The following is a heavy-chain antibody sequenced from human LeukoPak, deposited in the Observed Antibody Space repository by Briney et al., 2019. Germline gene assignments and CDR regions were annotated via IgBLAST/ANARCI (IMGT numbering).Heavy chain of an antibody. CDR2: IIPIFGTA. CDR3: ASWSSSSRTFDY. J-gene: IGHJ4*02. D-gene: IGHD6-13*01. CDR1: GGTFISYA. Sequence: ASVKVSCKASGGTFISYAISWVRQAPGQGLEWMGGIIPIFGTANYAQKFQGRVTITTDESTSTAYMELSSLRSEDTAVYYCASWSSSSRTFDYWGQGTLVTVSS. V-gene: IGHV1-69*05.